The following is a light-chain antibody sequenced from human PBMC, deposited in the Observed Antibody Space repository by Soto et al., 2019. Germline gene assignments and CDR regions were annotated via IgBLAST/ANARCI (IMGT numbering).Light chain of an antibody. CDR2: DDN. V-gene: IGLV1-51*01. CDR3: GSWDSSLSAYV. Sequence: QSVLTQPPSVSAAPGQKVTISCSGSSSNIGGNSVSWYQQLPGTAPKLLIYDDNKRPSGIPDRFSGSKSGTSATLSTTGFQTGDEADYYCGSWDSSLSAYVFGTGTKVTVL. J-gene: IGLJ1*01. CDR1: SSNIGGNS.